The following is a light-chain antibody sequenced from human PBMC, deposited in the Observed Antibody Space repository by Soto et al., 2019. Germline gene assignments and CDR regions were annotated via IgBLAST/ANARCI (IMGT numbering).Light chain of an antibody. V-gene: IGLV2-14*03. Sequence: QSALSPPASVSGSPGQSITVSCTGTTSDVGGFDYVSWYQQHPGKAPKLMIFDVSNRPSGVSDRFSGSKSGNTASLTISGLQAEDEADYYCSSYTTTGTQVFGTGTKVTVL. CDR1: TSDVGGFDY. J-gene: IGLJ1*01. CDR2: DVS. CDR3: SSYTTTGTQV.